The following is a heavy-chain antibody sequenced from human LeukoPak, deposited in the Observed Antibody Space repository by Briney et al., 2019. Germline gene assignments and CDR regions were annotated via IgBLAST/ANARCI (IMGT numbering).Heavy chain of an antibody. D-gene: IGHD5-24*01. Sequence: SETLSLTCTVSGGPISSYYWSWLRQPPGKGLEWVGYIYYSGSTNYNPSLKSRVTISVDTSKNQFSLKLSSVTAADTAVYYCARVGRYGYNLEYFDYWGQGTLVTVSS. CDR3: ARVGRYGYNLEYFDY. V-gene: IGHV4-59*01. CDR2: IYYSGST. J-gene: IGHJ4*02. CDR1: GGPISSYY.